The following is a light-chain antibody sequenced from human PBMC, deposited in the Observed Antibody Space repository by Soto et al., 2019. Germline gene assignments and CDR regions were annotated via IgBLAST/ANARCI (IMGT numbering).Light chain of an antibody. V-gene: IGLV2-14*03. J-gene: IGLJ1*01. Sequence: QSVLTQPASVSGSPGQSITISCTGTSSDFGAYNYVSWYQQYPGKAPKYIIYDVTNRPSGVSYRFSGSKSGNTASLTISGLQAEDEADYYCSSYTTSSTLYVFGTGTKVTVL. CDR2: DVT. CDR1: SSDFGAYNY. CDR3: SSYTTSSTLYV.